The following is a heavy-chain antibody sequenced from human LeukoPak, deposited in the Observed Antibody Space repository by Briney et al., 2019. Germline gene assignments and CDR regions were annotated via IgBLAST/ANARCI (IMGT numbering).Heavy chain of an antibody. V-gene: IGHV3-11*04. CDR2: ISSSGSTI. CDR3: ARFSSSSGGFDY. Sequence: GGSLRLSCAASGFTFSDYYMSWISQAPGKRLEWVSYISSSGSTIYYADSVKGRFTISRDNAKNSLHLQMNSLRAEDTAVYYCARFSSSSGGFDYWGQGTLVTVSS. CDR1: GFTFSDYY. D-gene: IGHD6-6*01. J-gene: IGHJ4*02.